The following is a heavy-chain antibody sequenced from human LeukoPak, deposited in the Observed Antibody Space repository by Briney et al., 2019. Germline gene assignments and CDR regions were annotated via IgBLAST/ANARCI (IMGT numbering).Heavy chain of an antibody. Sequence: SETLSLTCTVSGGSISSSSYYWGWIRQPPGKGLEWIGYIYYSGSTNYNPSLKSRVTISVDTSKNQFSLKLSSVTAADTAVYYCARSMFGELWAYYFDYWGQGTLVTVSS. J-gene: IGHJ4*02. CDR3: ARSMFGELWAYYFDY. CDR1: GGSISSSSYY. V-gene: IGHV4-61*05. D-gene: IGHD3-10*02. CDR2: IYYSGST.